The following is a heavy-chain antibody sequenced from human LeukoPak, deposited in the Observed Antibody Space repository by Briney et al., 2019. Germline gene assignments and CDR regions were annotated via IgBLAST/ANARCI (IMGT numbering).Heavy chain of an antibody. J-gene: IGHJ3*02. CDR1: EFTFSSYA. CDR3: AAKGYSYGNNAFDI. Sequence: GGSLRLSCAASEFTFSSYAMSWVRQAPGKGLEWVSAISGSGGSTYYADSVKGRFTISRDNSKNTLYLQMNSLRAEDTAVYYCAAKGYSYGNNAFDIWGQGTMVTVSS. CDR2: ISGSGGST. D-gene: IGHD5-18*01. V-gene: IGHV3-23*01.